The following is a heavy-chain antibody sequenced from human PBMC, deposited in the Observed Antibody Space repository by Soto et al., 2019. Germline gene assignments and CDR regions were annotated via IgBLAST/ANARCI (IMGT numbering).Heavy chain of an antibody. J-gene: IGHJ6*02. D-gene: IGHD3-3*01. V-gene: IGHV3-30-3*01. CDR1: GFTFSSYA. CDR3: ARDPRITIFGVDPYYYGMDV. CDR2: ISYDGSNK. Sequence: PGGSLRLSCAASGFTFSSYAMHWVRQAPGKGLEWVAVISYDGSNKYYADSVKGRFTISRDNSKNTLYLQMNSLRAEDTAVYYCARDPRITIFGVDPYYYGMDVWGQGTTVTVSS.